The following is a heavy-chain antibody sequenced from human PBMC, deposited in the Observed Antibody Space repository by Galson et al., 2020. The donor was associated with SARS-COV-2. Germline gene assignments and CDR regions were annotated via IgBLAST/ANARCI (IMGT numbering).Heavy chain of an antibody. CDR3: ARALSVDTAMVSYYYGMDV. D-gene: IGHD5-18*01. CDR1: GGSISSGSYY. Sequence: SETLSLTCTVSGGSISSGSYYWSWIRQPAGKGLEWIGRIYTSGSTNYNPSLKSRVTISVDTSKNQFSLKLSSVTAADTAVYYCARALSVDTAMVSYYYGMDVWGQGTTVTVSS. CDR2: IYTSGST. J-gene: IGHJ6*02. V-gene: IGHV4-61*02.